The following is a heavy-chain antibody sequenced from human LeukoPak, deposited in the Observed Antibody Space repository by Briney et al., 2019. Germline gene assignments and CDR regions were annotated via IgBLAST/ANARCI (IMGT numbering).Heavy chain of an antibody. Sequence: GESLKISCKGSGYSFTSYWIGWVRQMPGKGLEWMGIIYPGDSDTRYSPSFQGQVTISADKSISTAYLQWSSLKASDTAMYYCARWYYDILTGYRRSSYYYGMDVWGQGTTVTVSS. CDR2: IYPGDSDT. D-gene: IGHD3-9*01. CDR1: GYSFTSYW. V-gene: IGHV5-51*01. J-gene: IGHJ6*02. CDR3: ARWYYDILTGYRRSSYYYGMDV.